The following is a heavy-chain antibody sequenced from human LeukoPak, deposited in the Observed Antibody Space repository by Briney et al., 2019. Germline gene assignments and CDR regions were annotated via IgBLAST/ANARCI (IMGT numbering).Heavy chain of an antibody. CDR3: ARGEATGTTPYYYYYMDV. CDR1: GGTFSSYA. V-gene: IGHV1-69*05. J-gene: IGHJ6*03. D-gene: IGHD1-1*01. Sequence: EASVKVSCKASGGTFSSYAISWVRQAPGQGLEWMGGTIPIFGTANYAQKFQGRVTITTDESTSTAYMELSSLRSEDTAVYYCARGEATGTTPYYYYYMDVWGKGTTVTVSS. CDR2: TIPIFGTA.